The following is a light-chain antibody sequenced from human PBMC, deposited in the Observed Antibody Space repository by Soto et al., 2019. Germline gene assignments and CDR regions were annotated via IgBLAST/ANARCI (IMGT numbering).Light chain of an antibody. CDR2: EVS. Sequence: QPVLTQPASVSGSPGQSITISCTGTSSDVGAYNSVSWYQQHPGKAPKLMIYEVSNWPLGVSNRFSGSKSGNTASLTISGLQVEDEADYFCSSFTTTATLVVFGGRTKLTVL. CDR3: SSFTTTATLVV. CDR1: SSDVGAYNS. J-gene: IGLJ3*02. V-gene: IGLV2-14*01.